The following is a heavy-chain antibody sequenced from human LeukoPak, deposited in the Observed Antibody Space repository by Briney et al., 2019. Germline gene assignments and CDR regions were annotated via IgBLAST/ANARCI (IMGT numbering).Heavy chain of an antibody. CDR2: INHSGST. Sequence: SETLSLTCAVYGGSFSGYYWSWIRQPPGKGLEWIGEINHSGSTNYNPSLKSRVTISVDTSKNQFSLKLSSVTAADTAVYYFARATGVGGWPDAFDIWGQGTMVTVSS. CDR1: GGSFSGYY. D-gene: IGHD6-19*01. J-gene: IGHJ3*02. CDR3: ARATGVGGWPDAFDI. V-gene: IGHV4-34*01.